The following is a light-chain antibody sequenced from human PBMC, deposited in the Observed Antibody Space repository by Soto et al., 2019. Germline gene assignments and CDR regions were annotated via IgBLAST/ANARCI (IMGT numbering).Light chain of an antibody. Sequence: EIVMTQSPATLSVSPGERATLSCRASQSVSGNLAWYQQKPGQAPRLLIYGASTSATGIPARFSGSWSGTVFTPIISSLHSEYFVVYYCEQYNYSPRTFGQGTKVEIK. CDR2: GAS. J-gene: IGKJ1*01. CDR1: QSVSGN. CDR3: EQYNYSPRT. V-gene: IGKV3-15*01.